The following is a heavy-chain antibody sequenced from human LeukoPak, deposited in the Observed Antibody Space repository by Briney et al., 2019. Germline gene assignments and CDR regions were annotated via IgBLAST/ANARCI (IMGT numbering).Heavy chain of an antibody. D-gene: IGHD1-26*01. Sequence: GGSLRLSCAASGFTFSSYGMHWVRQAPGKGLEWVAFIRYDGSSKYYADSVKGRFTISRDNSKNTLSLQMNSLRAEDTAVYYCAKESGSYYGDNWFDPWGQGTLVTVSS. V-gene: IGHV3-30*02. CDR3: AKESGSYYGDNWFDP. CDR2: IRYDGSSK. J-gene: IGHJ5*02. CDR1: GFTFSSYG.